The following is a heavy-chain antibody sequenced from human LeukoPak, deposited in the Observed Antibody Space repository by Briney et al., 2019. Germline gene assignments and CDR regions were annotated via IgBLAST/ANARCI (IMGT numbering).Heavy chain of an antibody. J-gene: IGHJ6*02. V-gene: IGHV4-39*01. Sequence: SETLSLTCTVSGGSISSSSYYWGWIRQPPGKGLEWIGSIYYSGSTYYNPSLKSRVTISVDTSKNQFSLKLSSVTAADTAVYYCARQVPAAILRGGVYGMDVWGQGTTVTVSS. CDR2: IYYSGST. CDR3: ARQVPAAILRGGVYGMDV. CDR1: GGSISSSSYY. D-gene: IGHD2-2*02.